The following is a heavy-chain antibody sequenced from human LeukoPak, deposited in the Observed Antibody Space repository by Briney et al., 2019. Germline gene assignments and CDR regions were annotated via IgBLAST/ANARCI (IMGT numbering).Heavy chain of an antibody. CDR3: ARGLMMAVAGRGEFHY. CDR1: GGSISSYY. D-gene: IGHD6-13*01. CDR2: IYYSGST. V-gene: IGHV4-59*01. Sequence: PSETLSLTCIVSGGSISSYYWSWIRQPPGKGLEWIGYIYYSGSTNYNPSLKSRVTISVDTSKNQSSLKLSSVTAADTAVYYCARGLMMAVAGRGEFHYWGQGTLVTVSS. J-gene: IGHJ4*02.